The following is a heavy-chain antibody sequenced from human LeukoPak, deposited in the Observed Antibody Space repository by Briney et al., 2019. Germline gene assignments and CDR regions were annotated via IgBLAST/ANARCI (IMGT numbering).Heavy chain of an antibody. Sequence: SETLSLTCTVSGRSISSYYWSWIRQPPGKGLEWIGYIYYSGSTNYNPSLKSRVTISVDTSKNQFSLKLSSVTAADTAVYYCARGPTSYGGNSIDYWGQGTLVTVSS. J-gene: IGHJ4*02. CDR2: IYYSGST. V-gene: IGHV4-59*01. CDR1: GRSISSYY. CDR3: ARGPTSYGGNSIDY. D-gene: IGHD4-23*01.